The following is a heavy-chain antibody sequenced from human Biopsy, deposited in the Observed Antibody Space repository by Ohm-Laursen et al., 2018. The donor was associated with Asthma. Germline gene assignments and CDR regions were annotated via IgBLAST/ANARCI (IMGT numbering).Heavy chain of an antibody. D-gene: IGHD3-9*01. Sequence: TQTLTLTSSFSGFSLRTPGVGVGWIRQSPGKALEWLALIYWDDYNLFRPSLKRRLTITKDLSKNQVVLTMTKMDPVDSGTYYCALSQDSGFDDHSPSWFDPWGQGTLVTVSS. V-gene: IGHV2-5*02. J-gene: IGHJ5*02. CDR3: ALSQDSGFDDHSPSWFDP. CDR2: IYWDDYN. CDR1: GFSLRTPGVG.